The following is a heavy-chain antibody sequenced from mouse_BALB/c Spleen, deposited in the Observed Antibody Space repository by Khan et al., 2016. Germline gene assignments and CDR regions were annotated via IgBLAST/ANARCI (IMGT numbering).Heavy chain of an antibody. V-gene: IGHV3-2*02. J-gene: IGHJ3*01. D-gene: IGHD1-1*01. Sequence: EVQLVESGPGLVKPSQSLSLTCTVTGYSITSDYAWNWIRQFPGNKLEWMGYISYSGSTSYNPSLKSRISITRDTSKNQFFLQLNSVTTEDIATYYCATTVVAPRFAYWGQGTLVTVSA. CDR3: ATTVVAPRFAY. CDR2: ISYSGST. CDR1: GYSITSDYA.